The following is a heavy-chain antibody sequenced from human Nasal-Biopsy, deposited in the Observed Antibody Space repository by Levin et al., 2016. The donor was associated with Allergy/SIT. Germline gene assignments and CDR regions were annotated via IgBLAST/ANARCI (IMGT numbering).Heavy chain of an antibody. J-gene: IGHJ3*01. V-gene: IGHV3-23*01. Sequence: GGSLRLSCAGSGFTFRNYAMSWVRQAPGKGLEWVSAIRSDDTTYYADSVTDRFTLSRDNSKNTLYLQMNSLRVEDTAVYYCAKGFSSGDYYRGDAFDVWGQGTMVTVSS. D-gene: IGHD3-22*01. CDR3: AKGFSSGDYYRGDAFDV. CDR2: IRSDDTT. CDR1: GFTFRNYA.